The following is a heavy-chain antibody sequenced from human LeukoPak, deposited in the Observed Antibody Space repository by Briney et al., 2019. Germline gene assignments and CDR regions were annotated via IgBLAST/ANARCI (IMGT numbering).Heavy chain of an antibody. CDR2: ISTNGGST. D-gene: IGHD3-10*01. CDR3: ARGFRYYGSGIDY. CDR1: GFTFSKYS. J-gene: IGHJ4*02. Sequence: GGSLRLSCAASGFTFSKYSMHWVRQAPGKGLEYVSAISTNGGSTYYANSVKGRFTISRDDPKNTLDLQMGSLRPEDMAVYYCARGFRYYGSGIDYWGQGTLVTVSS. V-gene: IGHV3-64*01.